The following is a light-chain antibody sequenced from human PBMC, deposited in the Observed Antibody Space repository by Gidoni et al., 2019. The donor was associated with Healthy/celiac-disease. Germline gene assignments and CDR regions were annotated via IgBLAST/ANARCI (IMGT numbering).Light chain of an antibody. CDR3: QQYNSYST. CDR2: KAS. CDR1: QSISNW. J-gene: IGKJ2*01. Sequence: DIQMTQSPSTLSASVGDRVTITCRASQSISNWLAWYQQKPGKAPKLLIYKASSLESGVPSRFSGSGSGTEFTLTISSLQPDDFATYYCQQYNSYSTFGQXTKLEIK. V-gene: IGKV1-5*03.